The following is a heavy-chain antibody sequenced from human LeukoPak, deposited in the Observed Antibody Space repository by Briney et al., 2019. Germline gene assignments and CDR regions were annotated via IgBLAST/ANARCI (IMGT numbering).Heavy chain of an antibody. D-gene: IGHD2-2*01. J-gene: IGHJ3*02. CDR3: ARSVAGGYRGSSCYRPAGDAYEI. CDR1: GYNFTYYW. V-gene: IGHV5-51*01. CDR2: IYPGDSDT. Sequence: GESLKISCKGSGYNFTYYWIAWVRQMPGKGLEWMGIIYPGDSDTIYSPSFEGQVTISADKSISTAYLQWSSLQASDTAMYHCARSVAGGYRGSSCYRPAGDAYEIWGQGTMVTVSS.